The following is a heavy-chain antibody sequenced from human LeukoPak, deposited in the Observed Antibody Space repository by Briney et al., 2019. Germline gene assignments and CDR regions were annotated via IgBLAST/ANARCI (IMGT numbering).Heavy chain of an antibody. V-gene: IGHV1-24*01. CDR1: GYTLTELS. CDR3: ARDSSGWSDFDY. CDR2: FDPEDGET. Sequence: ASVKVSCKVSGYTLTELSMHWVRQAPGKGLEWMGGFDPEDGETIYAQKFQGRVTMTRDTSTSTVYMELSSLRSEDTAVYYCARDSSGWSDFDYWGQGTLVTVSS. D-gene: IGHD6-19*01. J-gene: IGHJ4*02.